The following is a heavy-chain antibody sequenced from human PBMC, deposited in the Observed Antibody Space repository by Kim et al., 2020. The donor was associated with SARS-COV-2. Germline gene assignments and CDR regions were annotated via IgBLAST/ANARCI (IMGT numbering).Heavy chain of an antibody. CDR1: GFTFSSYW. J-gene: IGHJ6*02. D-gene: IGHD5-12*01. CDR3: ARDYGYRSYYYYYGMDV. V-gene: IGHV3-7*01. CDR2: IKQDGSEK. Sequence: GGSLRLSCAASGFTFSSYWMSWVRQAPGKGLEWVANIKQDGSEKYYVDSVKGRFTISRDNAKNSLYLQMNSLRAEDTAVYYCARDYGYRSYYYYYGMDVWGQGTTVTVSS.